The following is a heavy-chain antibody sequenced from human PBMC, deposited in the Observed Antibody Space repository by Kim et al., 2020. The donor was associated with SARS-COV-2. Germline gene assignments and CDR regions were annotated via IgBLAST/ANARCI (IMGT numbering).Heavy chain of an antibody. V-gene: IGHV4-31*03. CDR1: GGSISSGGYY. J-gene: IGHJ4*02. CDR2: IYYSGST. Sequence: SETLSLTCTVSGGSISSGGYYWSWIRQHPGKGLEWIGYIYYSGSTYYNPSLKSRVTISVDTSKNQFSLKLSSVTAADTAVYYCARLAGGKFDYWGQGTLVTVSS. CDR3: ARLAGGKFDY. D-gene: IGHD2-15*01.